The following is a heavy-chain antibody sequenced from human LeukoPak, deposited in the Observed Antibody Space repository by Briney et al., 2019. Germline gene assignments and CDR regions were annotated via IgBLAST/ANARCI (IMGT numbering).Heavy chain of an antibody. CDR3: ARTTEGGYTYDYFYYYYMDV. CDR1: GGSISSYY. CDR2: IYYRGCT. D-gene: IGHD5-18*01. V-gene: IGHV4-59*01. Sequence: PSETLSLTCTVSGGSISSYYWSWIRQPPGKGLEWIGYIYYRGCTNYNAPRKSRVTISVHPSKNQFSLKLSSVTAADTAVYSCARTTEGGYTYDYFYYYYMDVWGKGTTVTISS. J-gene: IGHJ6*03.